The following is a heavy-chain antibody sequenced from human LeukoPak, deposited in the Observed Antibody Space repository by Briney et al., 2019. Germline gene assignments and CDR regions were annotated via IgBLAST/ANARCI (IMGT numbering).Heavy chain of an antibody. CDR1: GFTFSSYW. V-gene: IGHV3-7*03. CDR2: IKQDGSEK. J-gene: IGHJ3*02. CDR3: APWLRWDAFDI. Sequence: PGASLRLSCAASGFTFSSYWMSWVRQAPGKGLEWVANIKQDGSEKYYVDSVKGRFTISRDNAKNSLYLQMNSLRAEDTAVYYCAPWLRWDAFDIWGQGTMVTVSS. D-gene: IGHD5-12*01.